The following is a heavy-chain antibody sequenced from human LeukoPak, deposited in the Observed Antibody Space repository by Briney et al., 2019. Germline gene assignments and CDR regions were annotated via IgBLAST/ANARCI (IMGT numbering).Heavy chain of an antibody. CDR1: GYTFTDYY. J-gene: IGHJ6*03. CDR3: ARDMFGSSSRNFYYYYMDV. Sequence: GASVKVSCKASGYTFTDYYMHWVRQAPGQGLEWMGWINPNSGGTKYAPNFQGRVTMTRDTSISTAFMELSSLKSDDMAIYYCARDMFGSSSRNFYYYYMDVWGKGTTVTVS. D-gene: IGHD6-6*01. V-gene: IGHV1-2*02. CDR2: INPNSGGT.